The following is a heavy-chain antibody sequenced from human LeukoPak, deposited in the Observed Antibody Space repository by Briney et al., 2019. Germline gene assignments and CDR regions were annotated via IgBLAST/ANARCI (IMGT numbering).Heavy chain of an antibody. D-gene: IGHD3-10*01. CDR1: GASMSSYY. J-gene: IGHJ4*02. Sequence: SETLSLACTVSGASMSSYYWSWIRQPAGKGLEWTGHIYSSGRPNYNPSLKSRVTMSLDTSKNQFSLKLTSVTAADTAVYYCAKLRNQWELRLDYWGQGTLVTVSS. CDR2: IYSSGRP. CDR3: AKLRNQWELRLDY. V-gene: IGHV4-4*07.